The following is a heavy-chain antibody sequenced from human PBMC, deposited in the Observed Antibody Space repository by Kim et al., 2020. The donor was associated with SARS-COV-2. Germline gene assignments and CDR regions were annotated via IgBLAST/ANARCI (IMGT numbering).Heavy chain of an antibody. CDR3: ARDSLTAMVIGYYYYYMDV. CDR1: GYTFTSYA. CDR2: INTNTGNP. J-gene: IGHJ6*03. V-gene: IGHV7-4-1*02. D-gene: IGHD5-18*01. Sequence: ASVKVSCKASGYTFTSYAMNWVRQAPGQGLEWMGWINTNTGNPTYAQGFTGRFVFSLDTSVSTAYLQISSLKAEDTAVYYCARDSLTAMVIGYYYYYMDVWGKGTTVTVSS.